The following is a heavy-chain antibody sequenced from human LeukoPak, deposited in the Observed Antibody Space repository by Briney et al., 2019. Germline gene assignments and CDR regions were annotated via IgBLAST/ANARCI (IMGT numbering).Heavy chain of an antibody. D-gene: IGHD2-15*01. J-gene: IGHJ1*01. CDR1: VYTFTIYD. V-gene: IGHV1-8*01. CDR3: ARGPPPYCSGDSCYSFLYFHH. Sequence: GASVTVSFTSSVYTFTIYDINWVRQATGQGKGGVGWMNPNSGNTGYAQKFQGRVTMTRDTSISTAYLELTTLRSDDTAVCYCARGPPPYCSGDSCYSFLYFHHWGQGTLVTVSS. CDR2: MNPNSGNT.